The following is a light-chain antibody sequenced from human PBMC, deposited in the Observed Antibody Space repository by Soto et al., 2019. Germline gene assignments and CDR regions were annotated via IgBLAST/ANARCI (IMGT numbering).Light chain of an antibody. J-gene: IGLJ2*01. Sequence: QSALTQPASVSGSPGQSITISCAGTMRDVGAYNLVSCYQQPPGRAPQLIIYEVRNRPSGLSFRFSCCKYGNMASLTFSGLQAEDEADHYCSSYTSKSNLIFGGGTKLTVL. CDR1: MRDVGAYNL. CDR3: SSYTSKSNLI. CDR2: EVR. V-gene: IGLV2-14*01.